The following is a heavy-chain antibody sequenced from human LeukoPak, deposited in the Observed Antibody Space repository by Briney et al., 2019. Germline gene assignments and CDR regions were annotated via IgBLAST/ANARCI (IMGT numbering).Heavy chain of an antibody. D-gene: IGHD1-26*01. J-gene: IGHJ4*02. CDR3: ARRLEYSGSKGVFDY. CDR2: ISSNGGST. CDR1: GFTFSWHA. Sequence: GGSLRLSCSASGFTFSWHAMHWVRQAPGKGLEYVSAISSNGGSTYYADSVKGRFTISRDNSKNTLDLQMNSLRAEDTAVYYCARRLEYSGSKGVFDYWGQGTLVTVSS. V-gene: IGHV3-64*04.